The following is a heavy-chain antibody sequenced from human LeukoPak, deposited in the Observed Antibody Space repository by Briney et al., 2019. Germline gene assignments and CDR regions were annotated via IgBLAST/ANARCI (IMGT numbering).Heavy chain of an antibody. V-gene: IGHV4-4*07. Sequence: PETLSLTCTVSGGSISSYYWSWIRQPAGKGLEWIGRIHTSGSTNYNPSLKSRVTMSVDTSKNQFSLKLSSVTAADTAVYYCARDRTTVTTVAYYYYMDVWGKGTTVTVSS. CDR3: ARDRTTVTTVAYYYYMDV. J-gene: IGHJ6*03. CDR2: IHTSGST. D-gene: IGHD4-11*01. CDR1: GGSISSYY.